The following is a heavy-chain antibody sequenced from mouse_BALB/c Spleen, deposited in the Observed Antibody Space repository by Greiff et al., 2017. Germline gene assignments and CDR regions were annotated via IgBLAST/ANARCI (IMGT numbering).Heavy chain of an antibody. J-gene: IGHJ4*01. V-gene: IGHV5-6-4*01. CDR3: TIYGYDGGDYYAMDY. Sequence: EVQLVESGGGLVKPGGSLKLSCAASGFTFSSYTMSWVRQTPEKRLEWVATISSGGSYTYYPDSVKGRFTISRDNAKNTLYLQMSSLKSEDTAMYYCTIYGYDGGDYYAMDYWGQGTSVTVSS. CDR2: ISSGGSYT. D-gene: IGHD2-2*01. CDR1: GFTFSSYT.